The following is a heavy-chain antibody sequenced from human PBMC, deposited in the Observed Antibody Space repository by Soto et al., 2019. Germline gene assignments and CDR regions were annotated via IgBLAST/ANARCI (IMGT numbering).Heavy chain of an antibody. Sequence: SETLSLTCTVSGGSISSYYWSWIRQPPGKGLEWIGYIYYSGSTNYNPSLKSRVTISVDTSKNQFSLKLSSVTAADTAVYYCARQRIAVAGTSGSFFDYWGQGTLVTVSS. CDR2: IYYSGST. D-gene: IGHD6-19*01. CDR1: GGSISSYY. CDR3: ARQRIAVAGTSGSFFDY. V-gene: IGHV4-59*01. J-gene: IGHJ4*02.